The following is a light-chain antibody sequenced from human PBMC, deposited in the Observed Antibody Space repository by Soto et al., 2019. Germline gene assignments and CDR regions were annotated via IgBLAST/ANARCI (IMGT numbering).Light chain of an antibody. CDR3: CSYAGSKTYV. CDR1: NSNVGNFDL. CDR2: EGS. V-gene: IGLV2-23*01. J-gene: IGLJ1*01. Sequence: QSVLTQPASVSGSPGQSITISCTGSNSNVGNFDLVSWYQQIPGKAPQLMIYEGSKRPSGVSHRFSGSQSGNTASLAISGLQAEDEADYYCCSYAGSKTYVFGTGTKVTVL.